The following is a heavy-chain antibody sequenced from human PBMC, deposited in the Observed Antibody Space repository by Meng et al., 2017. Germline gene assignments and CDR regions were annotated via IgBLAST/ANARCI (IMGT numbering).Heavy chain of an antibody. CDR1: GFTFSSYE. J-gene: IGHJ6*02. V-gene: IGHV3-48*03. Sequence: GESLKISCAASGFTFSSYEMNWVRQAPGKGLEWISYIHSSGSTVEYADSVKGRFTTARDNAENSLYLQMNSLRVEDTAVYYCARDMDCTNGVCYEGDYYYYGMDVWGQGTTVTVSS. CDR2: IHSSGSTV. CDR3: ARDMDCTNGVCYEGDYYYYGMDV. D-gene: IGHD2-8*01.